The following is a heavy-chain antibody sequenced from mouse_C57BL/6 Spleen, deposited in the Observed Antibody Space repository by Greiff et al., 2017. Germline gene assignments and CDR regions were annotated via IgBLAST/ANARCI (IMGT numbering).Heavy chain of an antibody. CDR1: GYTFTSYW. V-gene: IGHV1-50*01. D-gene: IGHD1-1*01. CDR2: IDPSDSYT. Sequence: QVQLQQPGAELVKPGASVKLSCKASGYTFTSYWMQWVKQRPGQGLEWIGEIDPSDSYTNYNQKFKGKATLTVDTSSITAYMQLSSLTSEDSAVYYCARFPITTVVAGDFYYAMDYWGQGTSVTVSS. CDR3: ARFPITTVVAGDFYYAMDY. J-gene: IGHJ4*01.